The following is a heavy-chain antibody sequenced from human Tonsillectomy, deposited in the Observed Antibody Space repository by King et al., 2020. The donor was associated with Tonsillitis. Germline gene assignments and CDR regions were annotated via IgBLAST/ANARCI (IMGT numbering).Heavy chain of an antibody. V-gene: IGHV7-4-1*02. CDR3: ARGMLDITMIRGDYYFDY. CDR1: GYTFTSYF. CDR2: INTNTGNP. D-gene: IGHD3-10*01. J-gene: IGHJ4*02. Sequence: QLVQSGSELKKPGASVKVSCKASGYTFTSYFMNWVRQAPGQGLEWMGWINTNTGNPTYAQGFTGRFVSSLDTSVSTAYLQISSLKAADTAVYYCARGMLDITMIRGDYYFDYWGQGTLVTVSS.